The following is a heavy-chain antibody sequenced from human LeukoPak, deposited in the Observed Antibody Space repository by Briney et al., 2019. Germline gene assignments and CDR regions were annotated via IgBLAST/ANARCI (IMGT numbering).Heavy chain of an antibody. V-gene: IGHV3-11*04. CDR2: ISSSGSTI. Sequence: PGGSLRLSCAASGFTFSDYYMTWIRQAPGKGLEWVSYISSSGSTIYYADSVKGRFTISRDNAKNSLYLQMNSLRAEDTAVYYCARDGLPIRIAVAFNWFDPWGQGTLVTVSS. J-gene: IGHJ5*02. D-gene: IGHD6-19*01. CDR1: GFTFSDYY. CDR3: ARDGLPIRIAVAFNWFDP.